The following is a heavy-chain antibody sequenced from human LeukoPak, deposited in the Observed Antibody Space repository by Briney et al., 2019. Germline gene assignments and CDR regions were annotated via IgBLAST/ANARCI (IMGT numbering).Heavy chain of an antibody. CDR1: GFTFSIYS. Sequence: PGGSLRLSCAASGFTFSIYSMNWVRQAPGKGLEWVSYISSSSDTIYYADSVKGRFTLSRDNAKNSLYLQMNSLRDEDTGVYYCARDQSYCAGGSCYGYYNYGLDVWGQGTTVTVSS. D-gene: IGHD2-15*01. J-gene: IGHJ6*02. V-gene: IGHV3-48*02. CDR2: ISSSSDTI. CDR3: ARDQSYCAGGSCYGYYNYGLDV.